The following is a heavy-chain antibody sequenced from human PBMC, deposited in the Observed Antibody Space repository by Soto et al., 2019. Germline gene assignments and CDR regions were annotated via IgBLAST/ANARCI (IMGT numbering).Heavy chain of an antibody. V-gene: IGHV1-2*04. Sequence: ASVKVSCKASGYTFTGYYMHWVRQAPGQGLEWMGWINPNSGGTNYAQKFQGWVTMTRDTSISTAYMELSRLRSDDTAVYSCARVHRSGWYGRAYSYGMAVWGKGTTVPVSS. CDR2: INPNSGGT. CDR1: GYTFTGYY. J-gene: IGHJ6*04. D-gene: IGHD6-13*01. CDR3: ARVHRSGWYGRAYSYGMAV.